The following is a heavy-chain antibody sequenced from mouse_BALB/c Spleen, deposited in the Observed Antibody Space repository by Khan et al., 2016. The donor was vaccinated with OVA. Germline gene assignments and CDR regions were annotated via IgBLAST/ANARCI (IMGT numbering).Heavy chain of an antibody. CDR1: GFTFSSYA. Sequence: EVELVESGGGLVKPGGSLKLSCSASGFTFSSYAMSWVRQTPEKRLELVATISSGGHYTFYPDSVKGRFTISRDNARNTLYLQMTSLRSEDTAMYHCARSLVDYHAMDYWGQGTSVTVSS. CDR3: ARSLVDYHAMDY. D-gene: IGHD2-2*01. J-gene: IGHJ4*01. CDR2: ISSGGHYT. V-gene: IGHV5-9-3*01.